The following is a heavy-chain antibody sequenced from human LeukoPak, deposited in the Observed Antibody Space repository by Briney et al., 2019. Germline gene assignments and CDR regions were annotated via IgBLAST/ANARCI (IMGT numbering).Heavy chain of an antibody. CDR3: ARDEDAAVAGTWVWFDP. CDR2: IYYSGST. D-gene: IGHD6-19*01. CDR1: GGSISSSSYY. J-gene: IGHJ5*02. Sequence: PSETLSLTCTVSGGSISSSSYYWGWIRQPPGKGLEWIGSIYYSGSTYYNPSLKSRVTISVDTSKNQFSLKLSSVTAADTAVYYCARDEDAAVAGTWVWFDPWGQGTLVTVSS. V-gene: IGHV4-39*07.